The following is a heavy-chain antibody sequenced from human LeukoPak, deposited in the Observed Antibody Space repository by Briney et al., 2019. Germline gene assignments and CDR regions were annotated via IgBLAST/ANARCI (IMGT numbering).Heavy chain of an antibody. CDR2: IYPGDSDT. CDR1: GYSFTSYW. J-gene: IGHJ4*02. D-gene: IGHD6-19*01. V-gene: IGHV5-51*01. Sequence: GESLKVSCKGSGYSFTSYWIGWVRQMPGKGLEWMGIIYPGDSDTRYSPSFQGQVTISADKSISTAYLQWGSLKASDTAMYYCARRRIAVAGNVDYFDYWGQGTLVTVSS. CDR3: ARRRIAVAGNVDYFDY.